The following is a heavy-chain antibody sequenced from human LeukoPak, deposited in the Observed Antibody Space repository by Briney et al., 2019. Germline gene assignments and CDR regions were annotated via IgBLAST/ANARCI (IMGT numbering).Heavy chain of an antibody. CDR1: SGSISSYY. CDR2: IHYSGST. V-gene: IGHV4-59*01. Sequence: PSETLSLTCTVSSGSISSYYWNWIRQPPGKGLEWIGFIHYSGSTNYNPSLKSRVTISLDTSKSQFSLKLSSVTAADTAVYYCVRDNPRQQGFAYWGQGTLVTVSS. J-gene: IGHJ4*02. CDR3: VRDNPRQQGFAY. D-gene: IGHD6-13*01.